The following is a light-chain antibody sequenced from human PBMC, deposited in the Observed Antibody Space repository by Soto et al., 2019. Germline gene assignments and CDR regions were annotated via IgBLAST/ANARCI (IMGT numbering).Light chain of an antibody. CDR3: CSHAGRYSLGV. V-gene: IGLV2-11*01. J-gene: IGLJ3*02. CDR1: SSDIGGYNY. CDR2: DVT. Sequence: QSALTQPRSVSGSPGQSVTISCTGTSSDIGGYNYVSWYQQYPGKAPKRMIFDVTKRPSGVPDRFSGSKSGNTASLTISGLQAEDEADYDCCSHAGRYSLGVFGGGTKLTVL.